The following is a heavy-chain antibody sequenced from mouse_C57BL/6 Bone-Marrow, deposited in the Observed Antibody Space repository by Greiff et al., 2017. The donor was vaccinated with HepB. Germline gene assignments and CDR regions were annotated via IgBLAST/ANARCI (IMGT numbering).Heavy chain of an antibody. V-gene: IGHV1-81*01. J-gene: IGHJ2*01. CDR1: GYTFTSYG. D-gene: IGHD2-5*01. CDR2: IYPRSGNT. Sequence: QVQLKQSGAELARPGASVKLSCKASGYTFTSYGISWVKQRTGQGLEWIGEIYPRSGNTYYNEKFKGKATLTADKSSSTAYMELRSLTSEDSAVYFCARRVYYSNCLDYWGQGTTRTVSS. CDR3: ARRVYYSNCLDY.